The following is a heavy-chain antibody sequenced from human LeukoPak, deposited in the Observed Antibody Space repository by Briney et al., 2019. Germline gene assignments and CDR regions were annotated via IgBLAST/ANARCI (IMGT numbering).Heavy chain of an antibody. CDR3: NTVYYYGSGSYSGY. D-gene: IGHD3-10*01. J-gene: IGHJ4*02. CDR2: IKQDGSEK. Sequence: GGSLRLSCAASGFTFSTYWMNWVRQAPGKGLEWVANIKQDGSEKYYVDSVKGRFTLSKDSAKNSLYLQMNSLRAEDTAVYYCNTVYYYGSGSYSGYWGQGTLVTVSS. V-gene: IGHV3-7*03. CDR1: GFTFSTYW.